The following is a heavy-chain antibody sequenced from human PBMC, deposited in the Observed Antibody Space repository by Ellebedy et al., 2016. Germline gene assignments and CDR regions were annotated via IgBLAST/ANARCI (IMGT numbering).Heavy chain of an antibody. CDR1: GFTFSSYS. V-gene: IGHV3-21*01. D-gene: IGHD1-26*01. Sequence: GGSLRLXXAASGFTFSSYSMNWVRQAPGKGLEWVSSISSSSSYIYYADSVKGRFTISRDNAKNSLYLQMNSLRAEDTAVYYCASGYSGSYQLGYWGQGTLVTVSS. CDR3: ASGYSGSYQLGY. CDR2: ISSSSSYI. J-gene: IGHJ4*02.